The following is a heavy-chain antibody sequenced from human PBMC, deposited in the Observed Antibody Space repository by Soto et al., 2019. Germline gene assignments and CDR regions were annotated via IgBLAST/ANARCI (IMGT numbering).Heavy chain of an antibody. CDR3: ARDGYDFWSGYYTGLFDY. D-gene: IGHD3-3*01. CDR1: GYTFTSHA. CDR2: INAGNGNT. V-gene: IGHV1-3*01. Sequence: AASVKVSCKASGYTFTSHAMHWVRQAPGQRLEWMGWINAGNGNTKYSQKFQGRVTITRDTSASTAYMELSSLRSEDTAVYYCARDGYDFWSGYYTGLFDYWGQGTLVTVSS. J-gene: IGHJ4*02.